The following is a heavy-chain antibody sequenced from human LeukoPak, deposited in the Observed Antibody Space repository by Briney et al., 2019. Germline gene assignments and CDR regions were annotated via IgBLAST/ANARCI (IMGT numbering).Heavy chain of an antibody. J-gene: IGHJ4*02. CDR3: ARAPSGCGGTCPSDH. D-gene: IGHD2-15*01. Sequence: SENLSRTGTGSGGSISNYFWSWIRQPAGKGLEWIGRIHDNGDSNHNPSLKSRVTMSLDTSRNQVSLKLASVTAADTAVYYCARAPSGCGGTCPSDHWGPGTQATVSS. CDR2: IHDNGDS. CDR1: GGSISNYF. V-gene: IGHV4-4*07.